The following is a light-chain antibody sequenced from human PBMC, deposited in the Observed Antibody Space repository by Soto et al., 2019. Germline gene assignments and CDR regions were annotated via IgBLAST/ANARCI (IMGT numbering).Light chain of an antibody. CDR1: SSDVGGYNY. CDR2: DVS. J-gene: IGLJ1*01. CDR3: SSHTSSSTLYV. Sequence: QSVLTQPPSASGSPGQSVTISCTGTSSDVGGYNYVSWYQQHPGKAPKLMIYDVSNRPSGVSNRFSGSKSGNTASLTISGLQAEDEADYYCSSHTSSSTLYVFGTGTKVTVL. V-gene: IGLV2-14*03.